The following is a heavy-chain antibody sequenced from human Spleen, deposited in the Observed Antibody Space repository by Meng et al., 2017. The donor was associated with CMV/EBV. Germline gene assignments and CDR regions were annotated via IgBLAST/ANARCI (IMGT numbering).Heavy chain of an antibody. D-gene: IGHD1-7*01. Sequence: GESLKISCAASGFTVSSNYMSWVRQAPGKGLEWVSVIYSGGSTYYADSVKGRFTISRDNSKNTLYLQMNSLRVEDTAVYYCGGGTGTTSSYFDYWGQGTLVTVSS. CDR3: GGGTGTTSSYFDY. V-gene: IGHV3-66*02. J-gene: IGHJ4*02. CDR1: GFTVSSNY. CDR2: IYSGGST.